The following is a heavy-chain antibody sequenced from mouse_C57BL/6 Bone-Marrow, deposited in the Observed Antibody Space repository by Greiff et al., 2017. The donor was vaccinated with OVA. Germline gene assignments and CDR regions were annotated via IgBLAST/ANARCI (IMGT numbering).Heavy chain of an antibody. V-gene: IGHV1-26*01. CDR3: ARELGGY. Sequence: VQLQQSGPELVKPGASVKISCKASGYTFTDYYMNWVKQSHGKSLEWIGDINPNNGGTSYNQKFKGKATLTVDKSSSTAYMELRSLTSEDSAVYDCARELGGYWGQGTTLTVSA. CDR1: GYTFTDYY. CDR2: INPNNGGT. J-gene: IGHJ2*01. D-gene: IGHD4-1*01.